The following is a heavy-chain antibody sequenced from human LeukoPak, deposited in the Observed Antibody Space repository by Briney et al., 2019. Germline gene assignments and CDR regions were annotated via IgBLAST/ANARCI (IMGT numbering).Heavy chain of an antibody. V-gene: IGHV3-7*01. J-gene: IGHJ6*02. CDR1: GFTFSNSW. Sequence: PGGSLRLSCVASGFTFSNSWMTWVRQAPGKGLEWVANINQGGSETNYVDSVKGRFTISRDSAKNSLYLQMNSLRAEDTAVYYCARGHYDMGVWGQGTTVTVSS. CDR2: INQGGSET. CDR3: ARGHYDMGV.